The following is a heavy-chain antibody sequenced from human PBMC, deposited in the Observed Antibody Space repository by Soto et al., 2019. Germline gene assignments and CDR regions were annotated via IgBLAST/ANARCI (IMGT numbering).Heavy chain of an antibody. CDR3: ARDSGEQLVRRGFYYYYMDV. CDR1: GGTCSCLR. J-gene: IGHJ6*03. V-gene: IGHV3-21*01. D-gene: IGHD6-6*01. CDR2: ILSSSGSI. Sequence: VVSLRVWCGAAGGTCSCLRLKCLRKDTGKGLEWVSFILSSSGSIYYADSVKGRFTISRDNAKNSLYLQMNSLKDEDTAVYYCARDSGEQLVRRGFYYYYMDVWGKGTTVTVSS.